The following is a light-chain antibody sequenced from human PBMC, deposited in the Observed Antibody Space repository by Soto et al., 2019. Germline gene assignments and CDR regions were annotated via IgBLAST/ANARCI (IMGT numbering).Light chain of an antibody. CDR3: MQRIQLPET. J-gene: IGKJ2*01. CDR2: GAS. Sequence: DIVMTQTPLSLSVSPGQPASISCKSSQSLLRSDGKSSLYWYLQKPGQSPQLLIYGASTRLSGVPDRFSGSESGTDFTLKISQVEAEDVGVYYCMQRIQLPETFGQGTKLEIK. CDR1: QSLLRSDGKSS. V-gene: IGKV2D-29*02.